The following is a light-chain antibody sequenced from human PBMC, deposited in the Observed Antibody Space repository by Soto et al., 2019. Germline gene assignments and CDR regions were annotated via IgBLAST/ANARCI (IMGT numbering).Light chain of an antibody. J-gene: IGKJ5*01. Sequence: IRMTQYPSTLSGSVGDRFTISCLASQTISSWLAWYQQKPGKAPKLLIYDASNLETGVPSRFSGSGSGTDFTFTISSLQPEDIGTYYCQQYHNLPITFGQGTLLAVK. V-gene: IGKV1-33*01. CDR1: QTISSW. CDR2: DAS. CDR3: QQYHNLPIT.